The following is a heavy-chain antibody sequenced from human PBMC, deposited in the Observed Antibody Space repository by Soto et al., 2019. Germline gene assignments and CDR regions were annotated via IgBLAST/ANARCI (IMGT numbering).Heavy chain of an antibody. D-gene: IGHD5-18*01. J-gene: IGHJ4*02. CDR3: ARDRLRGAMVPCPFDY. Sequence: PGGSLRVSCAASGFTFSSYGGHWVRQAPGKGLEWVAVIWYDGSNKYYADSVKGRFTISRDNSKNTLYLQMNSLRAEDTAVYYCARDRLRGAMVPCPFDYWGQGTLVTVSS. CDR1: GFTFSSYG. V-gene: IGHV3-33*01. CDR2: IWYDGSNK.